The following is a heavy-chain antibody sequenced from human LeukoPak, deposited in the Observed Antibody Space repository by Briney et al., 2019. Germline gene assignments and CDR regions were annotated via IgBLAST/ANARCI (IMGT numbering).Heavy chain of an antibody. CDR3: ARDHGSGSYFDY. Sequence: GGSLRLSCAASGFTFSSYAMHWVRQAPGKGLEWVAVISYDRSNKYYADSVKGQFTISRDNSKNTLYLQMNSLRAEDTAVYYCARDHGSGSYFDYWGQGTLVTVSS. CDR2: ISYDRSNK. CDR1: GFTFSSYA. J-gene: IGHJ4*02. V-gene: IGHV3-30*04. D-gene: IGHD3-10*01.